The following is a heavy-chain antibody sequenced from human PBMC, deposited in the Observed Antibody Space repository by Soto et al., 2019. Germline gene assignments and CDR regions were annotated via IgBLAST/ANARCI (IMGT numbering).Heavy chain of an antibody. J-gene: IGHJ4*02. V-gene: IGHV5-10-1*01. CDR3: ARDGDGHNSNFDY. CDR1: GYSFTSYW. CDR2: IDPSDSYT. D-gene: IGHD2-21*01. Sequence: PGESLNISCRVSGYSFTSYWITWVRQMPGKGLEWMGNIDPSDSYTNYSPSFQGHVTISADKSISTAYLQWSSLKASDTAVYYCARDGDGHNSNFDYWGQGTLVTSPQ.